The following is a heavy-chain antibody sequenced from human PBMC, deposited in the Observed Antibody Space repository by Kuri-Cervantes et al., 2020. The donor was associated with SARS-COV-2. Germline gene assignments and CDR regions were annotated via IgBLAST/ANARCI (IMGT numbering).Heavy chain of an antibody. D-gene: IGHD5-18*01. V-gene: IGHV1-24*01. CDR3: ATDPVDTTLVTLNR. CDR1: GYTLTNLL. J-gene: IGHJ5*02. CDR2: FDPEDDET. Sequence: ASVKVSCKVSGYTLTNLLMHWVRQAPGEGLEWMGGFDPEDDETIYAQKFQGRVTMTEDTSSDTAYMVLTSLRSEDTAIYYCATDPVDTTLVTLNRWGQGTLVTVSS.